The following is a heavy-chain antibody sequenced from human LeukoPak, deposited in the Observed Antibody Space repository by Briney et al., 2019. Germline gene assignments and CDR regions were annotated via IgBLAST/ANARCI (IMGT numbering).Heavy chain of an antibody. CDR1: GFTFSSYA. Sequence: GGSLRLSCAASGFTFSSYAMHWVRQAPGKGLEGVSGISGSGESTCYADSVEGRFTVSGDNSKNTVYLQMNSLTAEETAVYFCAKDRDYCSSTGCYWDYWGQGTLVTVSS. CDR3: AKDRDYCSSTGCYWDY. J-gene: IGHJ4*02. D-gene: IGHD2-2*01. V-gene: IGHV3-23*01. CDR2: ISGSGEST.